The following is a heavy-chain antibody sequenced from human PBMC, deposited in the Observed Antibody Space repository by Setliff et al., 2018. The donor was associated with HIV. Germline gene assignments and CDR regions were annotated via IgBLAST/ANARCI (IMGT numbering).Heavy chain of an antibody. CDR1: GGTFSSYA. Sequence: GASVKVSCKASGGTFSSYAISWVRQTPGQGLEWMGGIIPIFGTANYAQKFQGRVTITVDESTSTAYMELSSLRSEDTAVYYCARAGAAAGIQYYCYYMDVWGKGTTVTVSS. V-gene: IGHV1-69*13. D-gene: IGHD6-13*01. CDR3: ARAGAAAGIQYYCYYMDV. J-gene: IGHJ6*03. CDR2: IIPIFGTA.